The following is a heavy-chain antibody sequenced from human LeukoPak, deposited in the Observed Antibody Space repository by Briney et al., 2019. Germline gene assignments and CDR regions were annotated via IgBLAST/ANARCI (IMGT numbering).Heavy chain of an antibody. J-gene: IGHJ4*02. CDR1: GFTFSSYA. D-gene: IGHD4-17*01. CDR2: ISYDGSNK. V-gene: IGHV3-30*04. Sequence: GGSLRLSCAVSGFTFSSYAMHWVRQAPGKGLEWVAVISYDGSNKYYADSVKGRFTISRDNSKNTLYLQMNSLRAEDTAVYYCARNPSTVTTGGSGYWGQGTLVTVSS. CDR3: ARNPSTVTTGGSGY.